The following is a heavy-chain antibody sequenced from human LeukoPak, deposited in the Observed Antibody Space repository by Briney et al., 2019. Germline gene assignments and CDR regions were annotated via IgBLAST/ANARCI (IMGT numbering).Heavy chain of an antibody. D-gene: IGHD4-23*01. CDR1: GDSISSSSYY. V-gene: IGHV4-39*07. J-gene: IGHJ3*02. CDR3: ARDYLGGNPDAFDI. Sequence: PSETLSLTCTVSGDSISSSSYYWGWIRQPPGKELEGIGSIYYSGSTYYNPSLNSRVTMSVDTSKNQFSLKLSSVTAADTAVYYCARDYLGGNPDAFDIWGQGTMVTVSS. CDR2: IYYSGST.